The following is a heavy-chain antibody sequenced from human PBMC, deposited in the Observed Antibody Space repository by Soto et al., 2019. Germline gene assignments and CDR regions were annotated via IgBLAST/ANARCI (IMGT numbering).Heavy chain of an antibody. CDR3: AHSDYGDYFDY. Sequence: QITLKESGPTLVKPTQTLTLTCTFSGFSLSAHGVGVGWIRQPPGKVLEWLALIYWDDDKRYSPSLKSRLTITKDTSKNQVVLTMTNMVPVDTATYFCAHSDYGDYFDYWGQGTLVNVSS. CDR1: GFSLSAHGVG. CDR2: IYWDDDK. V-gene: IGHV2-5*02. J-gene: IGHJ4*02. D-gene: IGHD4-17*01.